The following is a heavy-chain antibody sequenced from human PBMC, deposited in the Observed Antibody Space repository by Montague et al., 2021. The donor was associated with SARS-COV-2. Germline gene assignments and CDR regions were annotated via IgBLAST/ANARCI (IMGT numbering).Heavy chain of an antibody. CDR2: IYPGDSDT. D-gene: IGHD6-13*01. V-gene: IGHV5-51*01. J-gene: IGHJ6*02. CDR1: GYSFTNYW. CDR3: ARQEASSWYVGLKLFFYSLDV. Sequence: QSVAEVKKPGESLRISCKGSGYSFTNYWIAWVRQMPGKGLEWVGIIYPGDSDTRYNPSFQGRVTISADKSIRTAYLQWSSLKASDTAIYYCARQEASSWYVGLKLFFYSLDVWGQGTTVTVSS.